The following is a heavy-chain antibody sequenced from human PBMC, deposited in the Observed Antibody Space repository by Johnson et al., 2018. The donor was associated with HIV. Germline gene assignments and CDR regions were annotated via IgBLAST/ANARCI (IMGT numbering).Heavy chain of an antibody. CDR2: IRYDGSNK. J-gene: IGHJ3*02. Sequence: QVLLVESGGGVVQPGRSLRLSCAASGFTFSSYAMHWVRQAPGKGLEWVAFIRYDGSNKYFAASVKGRFTISRDNSKNTLFLQMNSLRVEDTAVYYCARAYNYPIWGQGTMLTVSS. CDR1: GFTFSSYA. D-gene: IGHD1-1*01. CDR3: ARAYNYPI. V-gene: IGHV3-30*02.